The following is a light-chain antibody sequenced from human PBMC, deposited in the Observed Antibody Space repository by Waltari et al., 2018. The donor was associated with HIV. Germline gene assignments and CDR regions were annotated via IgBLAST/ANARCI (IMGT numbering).Light chain of an antibody. CDR1: QSVSSY. V-gene: IGKV3-11*01. CDR2: DAS. J-gene: IGKJ4*01. CDR3: QQRSNRPLT. Sequence: EIVLTQSPATLSLSPGERATLPYRASQSVSSYLAWYQQKPGQAPRLLIYDASNRDTGIPARFSGSGSGTDFTLTISSLEPEDFAVYYCQQRSNRPLTFGGGTKVEIK.